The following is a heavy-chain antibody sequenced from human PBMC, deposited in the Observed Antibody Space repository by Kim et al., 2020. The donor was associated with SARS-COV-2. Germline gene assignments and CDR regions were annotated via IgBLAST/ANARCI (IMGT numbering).Heavy chain of an antibody. J-gene: IGHJ6*02. D-gene: IGHD3-3*01. V-gene: IGHV3-64D*09. CDR2: ISSNGGST. Sequence: GGSLRLSCSASGFTFSSYAMHWVRQAPGKGLEYVSAISSNGGSTYYADSVKGRFTISRDNSKNTLYLQMSSLRAEDTAVYYCVKDAGLAIFGVVITSTATYGMDGWGQGTTVTVSS. CDR3: VKDAGLAIFGVVITSTATYGMDG. CDR1: GFTFSSYA.